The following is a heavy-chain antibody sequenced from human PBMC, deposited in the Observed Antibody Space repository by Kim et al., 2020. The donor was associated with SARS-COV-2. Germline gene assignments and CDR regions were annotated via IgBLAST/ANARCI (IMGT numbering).Heavy chain of an antibody. J-gene: IGHJ4*02. V-gene: IGHV3-7*03. CDR1: GFTFSSYW. Sequence: GGSLRLSCAASGFTFSSYWMSWVRQAPGKGLEWVANINEDGSEKYYVDSVTGRFTMSRDNAKNSLYLQMNSLRAEDTAVYYCARAETIGTTDYWGQGTLVTVSS. CDR3: ARAETIGTTDY. D-gene: IGHD1-7*01. CDR2: INEDGSEK.